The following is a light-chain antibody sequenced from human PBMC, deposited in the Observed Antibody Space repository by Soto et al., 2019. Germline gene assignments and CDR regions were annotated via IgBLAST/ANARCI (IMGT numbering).Light chain of an antibody. Sequence: SYELTQPLSVSVALGQTARITCGGNNIGGKNVHWYQQKPGQAPVLVIYRDSNRPSGIPERFSGSNSGNTATLTISRAQAGDEADYYCQVWNNNTVVCGGGTKLTV. CDR2: RDS. CDR3: QVWNNNTVV. J-gene: IGLJ2*01. CDR1: NIGGKN. V-gene: IGLV3-9*01.